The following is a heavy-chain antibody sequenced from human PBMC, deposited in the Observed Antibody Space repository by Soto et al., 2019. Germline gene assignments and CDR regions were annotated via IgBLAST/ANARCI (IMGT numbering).Heavy chain of an antibody. V-gene: IGHV4-39*01. CDR2: IYHSGIT. J-gene: IGHJ4*02. Sequence: PSETLSLTCTVSGVSISSSSYYWGWIRRPPGKGLEWIGTIYHSGITYYNPSLKSRVTISVDTSKNQFSLKLTSVTAADTAVYYCARHGSNWGQGTLVTVPQ. CDR1: GVSISSSSYY. CDR3: ARHGSN.